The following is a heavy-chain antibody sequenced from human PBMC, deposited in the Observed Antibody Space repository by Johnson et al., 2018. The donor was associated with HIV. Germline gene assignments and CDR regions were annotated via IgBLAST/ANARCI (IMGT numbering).Heavy chain of an antibody. CDR3: AKAQQLVPGGDAFDV. CDR2: IRYDGSSK. J-gene: IGHJ3*01. CDR1: GFTFDDYG. Sequence: QEKLVESGGGVVRPGGSLRLSCAASGFTFDDYGMDWVRQAPGKGLEWVAFIRYDGSSKYYTDSVKGRFIISRDNSKNTVYLEMKSLRDEDTAVYYCAKAQQLVPGGDAFDVWGQGTLVTVSS. D-gene: IGHD6-6*01. V-gene: IGHV3-30*02.